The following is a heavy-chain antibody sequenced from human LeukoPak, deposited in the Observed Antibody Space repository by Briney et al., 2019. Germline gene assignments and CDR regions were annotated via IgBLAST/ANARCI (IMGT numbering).Heavy chain of an antibody. D-gene: IGHD4-17*01. CDR3: ALIEGTTVTTSTPNYYYGMDV. J-gene: IGHJ6*02. CDR2: INPNSGST. Sequence: GASVHVSCKASGYTFTGYYMHWVRQAPGQGLEWMGWINPNSGSTNYAQKFQGWVTMTRDTSISTAYMELSRLRSDDTAVYYCALIEGTTVTTSTPNYYYGMDVWGQGTTVTVSS. V-gene: IGHV1-2*04. CDR1: GYTFTGYY.